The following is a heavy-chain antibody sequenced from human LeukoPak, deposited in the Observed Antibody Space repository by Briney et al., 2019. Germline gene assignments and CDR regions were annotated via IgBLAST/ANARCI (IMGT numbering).Heavy chain of an antibody. J-gene: IGHJ5*02. D-gene: IGHD3-10*01. CDR3: ASPMVRGVALS. V-gene: IGHV5-51*01. Sequence: RGESLKISCQASGYTFAKYWIGWVRQMPGKGLEWMGIIYPGDSDTRYGPSFQGQVTISVDKSINTAYLQWIRLKASDTAMYYCASPMVRGVALSWGQGTLVTVSS. CDR2: IYPGDSDT. CDR1: GYTFAKYW.